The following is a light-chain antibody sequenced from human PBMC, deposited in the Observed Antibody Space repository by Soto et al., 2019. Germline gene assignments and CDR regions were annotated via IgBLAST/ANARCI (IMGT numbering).Light chain of an antibody. CDR3: SSYTSSSTRV. Sequence: QSVLTQPASVSGSPGQSITISCTGTSSDVGNYNLVSWYQQHPGKAPKLMIYEVSKRPSGVSNRFSGSKSGNTASLTISGLTDEDAHDYYCSSYTSSSTRVFGTGTKVTVL. V-gene: IGLV2-14*02. J-gene: IGLJ1*01. CDR1: SSDVGNYNL. CDR2: EVS.